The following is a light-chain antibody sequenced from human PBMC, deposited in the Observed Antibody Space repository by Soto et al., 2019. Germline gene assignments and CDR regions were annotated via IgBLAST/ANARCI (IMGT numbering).Light chain of an antibody. V-gene: IGLV6-57*04. CDR3: QSYDDNNVL. J-gene: IGLJ2*01. CDR2: KDN. Sequence: NFMLTQPHSVSESPGKTVTISCTRSGGSIASNHVQWYQQRPGSAPTTVIYKDNQRPSGVPDRFSGSIDSSSNSASLTISGLKTEDEADYYCQSYDDNNVLFGGRTQLTVL. CDR1: GGSIASNH.